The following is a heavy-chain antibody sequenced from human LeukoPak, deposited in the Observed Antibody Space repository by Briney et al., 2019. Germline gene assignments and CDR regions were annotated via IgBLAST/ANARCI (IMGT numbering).Heavy chain of an antibody. CDR1: GFTVSGNY. J-gene: IGHJ4*02. V-gene: IGHV3-53*01. CDR2: IYSGGTT. Sequence: GGSLRFSCAVSGFTVSGNYMSWVRQAPGKGLERVSLIYSGGTTYYADSVKGRFTISRDNSKNTLYLQMNSLRAEDTAVYYCARRAGGYSHPYDYWGQGILVTVSS. D-gene: IGHD4-23*01. CDR3: ARRAGGYSHPYDY.